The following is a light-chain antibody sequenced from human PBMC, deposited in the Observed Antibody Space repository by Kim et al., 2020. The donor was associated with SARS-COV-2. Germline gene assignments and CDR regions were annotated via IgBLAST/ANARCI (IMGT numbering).Light chain of an antibody. CDR1: QSVSSN. CDR2: GAF. CDR3: QQNNNWPLT. Sequence: EIAMTQSPATLSVSPGERATLSCRASQSVSSNLAWYQQKPGQAPRLLIYGAFTRATGIPARFSGSGSGTEFTLTISSLQSEDFAVYYWQQNNNWPLTFGQGTRLEIK. V-gene: IGKV3-15*01. J-gene: IGKJ5*01.